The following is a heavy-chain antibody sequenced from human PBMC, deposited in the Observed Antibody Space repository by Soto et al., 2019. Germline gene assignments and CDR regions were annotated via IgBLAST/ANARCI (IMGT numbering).Heavy chain of an antibody. V-gene: IGHV3-23*01. J-gene: IGHJ4*02. Sequence: EVQLLESGGGLVQPGGSLRLSCAASGFTFSSSAMSWVRQAPGMGLEWVSGVGGSGGNTYSADSVKGRFIISRDNSKNTLYLQMNSLSAEDTAVYYCAKNCGGDCYTNFDFWGQGTLVTVSS. CDR3: AKNCGGDCYTNFDF. CDR2: VGGSGGNT. D-gene: IGHD2-21*02. CDR1: GFTFSSSA.